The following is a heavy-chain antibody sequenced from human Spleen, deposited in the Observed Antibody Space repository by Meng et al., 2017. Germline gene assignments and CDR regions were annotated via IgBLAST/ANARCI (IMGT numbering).Heavy chain of an antibody. Sequence: GESLKISCAASGFIFSNYAMHWVRQAPGKGPEWVAFISNDGSNKFYGDSVKGRFIISRDNSKNMLYLQMNSLTAEDAAVYFCARKAGNCISTTCYSLDYWGQGTLVTVSS. CDR1: GFIFSNYA. D-gene: IGHD2-2*01. CDR2: ISNDGSNK. J-gene: IGHJ4*02. V-gene: IGHV3-30*01. CDR3: ARKAGNCISTTCYSLDY.